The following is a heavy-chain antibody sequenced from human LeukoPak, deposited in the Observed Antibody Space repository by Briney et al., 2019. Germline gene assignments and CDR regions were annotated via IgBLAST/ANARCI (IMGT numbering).Heavy chain of an antibody. CDR1: GYSFTDYY. CDR3: ARALPHSGTSLGVDFDY. CDR2: INPNSGAA. D-gene: IGHD1-26*01. V-gene: IGHV1-2*02. Sequence: GASVKVSCKASGYSFTDYYMHWVRQAPGQGLEWMGWINPNSGAANPAQKFQGRVTMTRDTSIRAAHMELRRLKSDDTAVYYCARALPHSGTSLGVDFDYWGQGTLVTVSS. J-gene: IGHJ4*02.